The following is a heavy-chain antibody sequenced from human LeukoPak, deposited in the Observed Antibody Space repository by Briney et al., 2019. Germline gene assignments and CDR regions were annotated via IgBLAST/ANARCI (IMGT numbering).Heavy chain of an antibody. D-gene: IGHD1-7*01. CDR2: ISGSGGST. Sequence: PGGSLRLSCAASGFTFSSYAMSWVRQAPGKGLEWVSAISGSGGSTYYADSVKGQFTISRDNSKNTLYLQMNSLRAEDTAVYYCAKNSLGNWNYPTCSLDYWGQGTLVTVSS. V-gene: IGHV3-23*01. CDR1: GFTFSSYA. CDR3: AKNSLGNWNYPTCSLDY. J-gene: IGHJ4*02.